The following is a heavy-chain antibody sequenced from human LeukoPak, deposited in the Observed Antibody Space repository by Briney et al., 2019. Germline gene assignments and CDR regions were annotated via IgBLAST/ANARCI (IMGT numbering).Heavy chain of an antibody. V-gene: IGHV4-30-2*01. Sequence: SQTLSLTCTVSGGSISSGGYYWSWIRQPPGKGLEWIGYIYHSGSTYYNPSLKSRVTISVDTSKNQFSLKLSSVTAADTAVYYCARFSGLSYEGIAAAGTSLDAFDIWGQGTMVTVSS. D-gene: IGHD6-13*01. J-gene: IGHJ3*02. CDR3: ARFSGLSYEGIAAAGTSLDAFDI. CDR1: GGSISSGGYY. CDR2: IYHSGST.